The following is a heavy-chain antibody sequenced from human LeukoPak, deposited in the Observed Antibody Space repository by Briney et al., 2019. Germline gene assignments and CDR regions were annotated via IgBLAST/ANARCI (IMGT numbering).Heavy chain of an antibody. V-gene: IGHV3-21*04. Sequence: TGGSLRLSCAASGFIFTSYSMSWARQAPGKGLEWVSSISGGGSYKYYADSVMGRFTISRDNAKNSLYLQMNSLRAEDTALYYCAKGLGSWYELMRFDPWGQGTLVTVSS. J-gene: IGHJ5*02. D-gene: IGHD6-13*01. CDR1: GFIFTSYS. CDR2: ISGGGSYK. CDR3: AKGLGSWYELMRFDP.